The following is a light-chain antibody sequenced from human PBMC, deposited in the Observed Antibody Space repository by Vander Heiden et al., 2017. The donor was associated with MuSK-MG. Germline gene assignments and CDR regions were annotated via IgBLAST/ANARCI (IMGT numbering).Light chain of an antibody. CDR2: AAT. CDR1: QNIGNY. J-gene: IGKJ4*01. Sequence: DIQMTQSPSSLSASVGDRVTIICRATQNIGNYLNWYQQKVGKAPQLLIYAATRLQSGVPSRFSGSGSGTEFTPSISSLQREDFATYYCQQGYTKPLTFGGGTKVEIK. V-gene: IGKV1-39*01. CDR3: QQGYTKPLT.